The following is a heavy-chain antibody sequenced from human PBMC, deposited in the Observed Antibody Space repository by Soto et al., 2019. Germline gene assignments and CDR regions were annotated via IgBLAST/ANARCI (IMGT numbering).Heavy chain of an antibody. CDR1: GGSISSGGYS. J-gene: IGHJ4*02. Sequence: LSLTCAVSGGSISSGGYSWSWIRQPPGKGLEWIGYIYHSGSTYYNPSLKSRVTISVDRSKNQFSLKLSSVTAADTAVYYCARGSYDILTGHYFDYWGQGTLVTVSS. CDR3: ARGSYDILTGHYFDY. V-gene: IGHV4-30-2*01. CDR2: IYHSGST. D-gene: IGHD3-9*01.